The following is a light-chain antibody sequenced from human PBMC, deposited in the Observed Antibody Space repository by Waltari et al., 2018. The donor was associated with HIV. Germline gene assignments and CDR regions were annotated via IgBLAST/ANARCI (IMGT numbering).Light chain of an antibody. V-gene: IGLV2-23*01. CDR1: SSDTGNYNL. Sequence: QSALTQPASVSGSPGQSITISCTGTSSDTGNYNLVSWYQLYPGKAPKLIIYEDNKPPSGVSNRFSGSKSADTASLTISGLQAEDEADYYCCAYAGGLEFGGGTKLTVL. CDR2: EDN. J-gene: IGLJ2*01. CDR3: CAYAGGLE.